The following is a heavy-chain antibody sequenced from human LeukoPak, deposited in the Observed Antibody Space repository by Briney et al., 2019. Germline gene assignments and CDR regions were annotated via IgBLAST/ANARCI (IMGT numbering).Heavy chain of an antibody. CDR2: INPNSGDT. V-gene: IGHV1-2*02. J-gene: IGHJ5*02. CDR1: GYTFTGYY. D-gene: IGHD3-22*01. Sequence: GASVKVSCRASGYTFTGYYIHWVRQAPGQGLEWMAWINPNSGDTNYAQSFQGRVTMTRDTSTSTVYMELSSLRSEDTAVYYCARGGGPDYYDSSGYHTLEFDPWGQGTLVTVSS. CDR3: ARGGGPDYYDSSGYHTLEFDP.